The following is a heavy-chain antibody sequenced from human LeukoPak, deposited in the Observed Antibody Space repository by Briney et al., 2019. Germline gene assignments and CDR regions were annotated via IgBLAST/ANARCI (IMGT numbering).Heavy chain of an antibody. CDR2: ISYDGSNK. V-gene: IGHV3-30*18. Sequence: GRSVRLSCAASGFTFSSYGMHWVRQAPGKGQEWVAVISYDGSNKYYADSVKGRFTISRDNSKNTLYLQMNSLRAEDTAVYYCAKDGGYSSYHYWGQGTLVTVSS. D-gene: IGHD6-19*01. J-gene: IGHJ4*02. CDR3: AKDGGYSSYHY. CDR1: GFTFSSYG.